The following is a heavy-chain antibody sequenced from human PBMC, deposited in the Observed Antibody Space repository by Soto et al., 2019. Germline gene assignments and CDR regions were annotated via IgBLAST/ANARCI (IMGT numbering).Heavy chain of an antibody. Sequence: ASVKVSCKASGYTFTSYAMHWVRQAPGQRLEWMGWINAGNGNTKYSQKFQGRVTITRDTSASTAYMELSSLRSEDTAVYYCARGLETYDSSGYTAGFDPWGQGTLVTVSS. CDR1: GYTFTSYA. D-gene: IGHD3-22*01. V-gene: IGHV1-3*01. CDR2: INAGNGNT. J-gene: IGHJ5*02. CDR3: ARGLETYDSSGYTAGFDP.